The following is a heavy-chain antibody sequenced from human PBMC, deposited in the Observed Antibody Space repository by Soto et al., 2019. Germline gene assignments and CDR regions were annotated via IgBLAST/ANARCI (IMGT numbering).Heavy chain of an antibody. D-gene: IGHD3-3*01. CDR3: ARVYDFWSGYYGDRGWFDP. CDR2: IYYSGST. J-gene: IGHJ5*02. V-gene: IGHV4-30-4*01. CDR1: GGSISSGDYY. Sequence: ASETLSLTCTVSGGSISSGDYYWSWIRQPPGKGLEWIGYIYYSGSTYYNPSLKSRVTISVDTSKNQFSLKLSSVTAADTAVYYCARVYDFWSGYYGDRGWFDPWGQGTLVTVSS.